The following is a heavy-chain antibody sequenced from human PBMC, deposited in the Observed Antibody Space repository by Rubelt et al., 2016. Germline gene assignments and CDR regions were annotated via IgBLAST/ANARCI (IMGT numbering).Heavy chain of an antibody. D-gene: IGHD5-18*01. CDR2: IYYSGST. CDR3: ARRPGYSYGWDY. CDR1: GGSISSSSYY. Sequence: QLQLQESGPGLVKPSETLSLTCTVSGGSISSSSYYWGWIRQPPGKGLEWIGSIYYSGSTYYNPSLKSRVTISVDTSKNQFSLKLSSVTAADTAVYYCARRPGYSYGWDYWGQGTLVTVSS. J-gene: IGHJ4*02. V-gene: IGHV4-39*01.